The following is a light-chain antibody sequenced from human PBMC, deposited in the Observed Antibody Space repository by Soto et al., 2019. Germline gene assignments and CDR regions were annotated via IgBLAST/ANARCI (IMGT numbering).Light chain of an antibody. V-gene: IGKV3-20*01. Sequence: EVVLSQSPGTLSLPPGETATLSCGASQSVINRQLAWYQQQPGQSPRLLIFDASSRATGIPDRFSGSGSGTDFTLTISRLEPEDFAVYFCQQYGSALYTFGQGTKVDIK. CDR1: QSVINRQ. J-gene: IGKJ2*01. CDR2: DAS. CDR3: QQYGSALYT.